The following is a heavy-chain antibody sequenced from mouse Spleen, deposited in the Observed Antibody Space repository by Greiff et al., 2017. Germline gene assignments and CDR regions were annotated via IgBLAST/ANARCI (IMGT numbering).Heavy chain of an antibody. CDR3: ASITTVVATELDY. D-gene: IGHD1-1*01. CDR2: IYPGDGDT. V-gene: IGHV1-82*01. Sequence: QVQLQQSGPELVKPGASVKISCKASGYAFSSSWMNWVKQRPGKGLEWIGRIYPGDGDTNYNGKFKGKATRTADKSSSTAYMQLSSLTSEDSAVYFCASITTVVATELDYWGQGTTRTVSS. J-gene: IGHJ2*01. CDR1: GYAFSSSW.